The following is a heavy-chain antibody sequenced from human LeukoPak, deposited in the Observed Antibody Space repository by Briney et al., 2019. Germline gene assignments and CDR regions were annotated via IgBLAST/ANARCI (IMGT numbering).Heavy chain of an antibody. CDR2: ISTSGNSI. CDR3: ATSQGSWPDYFDY. CDR1: GFTFSTYS. V-gene: IGHV3-48*04. J-gene: IGHJ4*02. Sequence: GGSLRLSCAASGFTFSTYSMNWVRQAPGKGLEWVSYISTSGNSIYYADSVKGRFTISRDNAKNSLFLQMNSLRAEDTAVYYCATSQGSWPDYFDYWGQGTLVTVSS. D-gene: IGHD6-13*01.